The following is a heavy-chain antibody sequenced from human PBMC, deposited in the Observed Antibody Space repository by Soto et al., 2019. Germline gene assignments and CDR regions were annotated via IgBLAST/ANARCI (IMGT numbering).Heavy chain of an antibody. V-gene: IGHV1-69*13. CDR2: IIPIFGTA. J-gene: IGHJ4*02. CDR1: GGTFSSYA. Sequence: ASVKVSCKASGGTFSSYAISWVRQAPGQGLEWMGGIIPIFGTANYAQKFQGRVTITADESTSTAYMELSSLRSEDTAVYYCARVPTYRLTPVAAAGHFDYWGEGTLVTVSS. D-gene: IGHD6-13*01. CDR3: ARVPTYRLTPVAAAGHFDY.